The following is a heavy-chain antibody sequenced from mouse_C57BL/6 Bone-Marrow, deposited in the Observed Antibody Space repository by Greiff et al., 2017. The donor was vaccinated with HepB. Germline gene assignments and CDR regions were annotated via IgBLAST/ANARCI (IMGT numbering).Heavy chain of an antibody. V-gene: IGHV1-15*01. CDR3: TRPYYSNNY. D-gene: IGHD2-5*01. CDR1: GYTFTDYE. Sequence: QVQLKQSGAELVRPGASVTLSCKASGYTFTDYEMHWVKQTPVHGLEWIGAIDPETGGTAYNQKFKGKAILTADKSSSTAYMELRSLTSEDSAVYYCTRPYYSNNYWGQGTTLTVSS. CDR2: IDPETGGT. J-gene: IGHJ2*01.